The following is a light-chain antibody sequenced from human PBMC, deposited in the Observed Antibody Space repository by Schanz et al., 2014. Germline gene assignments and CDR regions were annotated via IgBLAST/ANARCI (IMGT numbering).Light chain of an antibody. CDR1: SSDIGGYNY. J-gene: IGLJ2*01. CDR2: DVN. CDR3: CSYAGTYSVV. V-gene: IGLV2-11*01. Sequence: QSALTQPASVSGSPGQSITISCTGPSSDIGGYNYVSWYQQHPGKAPKLMIYDVNKRPSGVPDRFSGSKSGNTASLTISGLQAEDEADYYCCSYAGTYSVVFGGGTKLTVL.